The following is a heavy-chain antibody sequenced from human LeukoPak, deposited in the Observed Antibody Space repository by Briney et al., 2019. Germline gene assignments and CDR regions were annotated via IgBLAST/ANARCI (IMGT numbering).Heavy chain of an antibody. Sequence: GGSLRLSCAASGFTFSSYGMHWVRQAPGKGLEWVSAISGSGGSTYYADSVKGRFTISRDNSKNTLYLQMNSLRAEDTAVYYCAKYVRRGSGSYLGHAFDIWGQGTMVTVSS. CDR2: ISGSGGST. D-gene: IGHD1-26*01. CDR3: AKYVRRGSGSYLGHAFDI. J-gene: IGHJ3*02. V-gene: IGHV3-23*01. CDR1: GFTFSSYG.